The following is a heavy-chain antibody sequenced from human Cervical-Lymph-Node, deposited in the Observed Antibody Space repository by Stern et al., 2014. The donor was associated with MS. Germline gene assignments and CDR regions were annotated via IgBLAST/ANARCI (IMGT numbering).Heavy chain of an antibody. Sequence: VQLEESGGAVVQPGRSLRLSCAASGFTFSSYGMHWVRQAPGKGLEWVTVISYDGNHKYYAASVNGRFTISRDNSKNTLHLQMNSVTPDDTAIYYCARDYEDTSMLFDHWGQGTLVTVSS. CDR1: GFTFSSYG. J-gene: IGHJ4*02. D-gene: IGHD2-8*01. V-gene: IGHV3-30*03. CDR3: ARDYEDTSMLFDH. CDR2: ISYDGNHK.